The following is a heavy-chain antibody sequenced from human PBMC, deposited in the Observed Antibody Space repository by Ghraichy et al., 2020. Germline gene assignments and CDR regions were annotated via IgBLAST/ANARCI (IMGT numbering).Heavy chain of an antibody. Sequence: GGTLRLSCAASGFTFSSYAMSWVRQAPGKGLEWVSAISGSGGSTYYADSVKGRFTISRDNSKNTLYLQMNSLRAEDTAVYYCAKARVVIISYFDYWGQGTLVTVSA. V-gene: IGHV3-23*01. J-gene: IGHJ4*02. CDR1: GFTFSSYA. CDR3: AKARVVIISYFDY. CDR2: ISGSGGST. D-gene: IGHD3-3*01.